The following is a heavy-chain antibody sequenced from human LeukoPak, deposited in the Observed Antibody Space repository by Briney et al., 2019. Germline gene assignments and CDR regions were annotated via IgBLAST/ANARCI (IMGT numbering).Heavy chain of an antibody. Sequence: SETLSLTCSVSGDSISSDSYYWSWIRQPPGKGLEWVGYVYYTGTTNFNPTLKSRVTISIDTSKIQFPLKLTSVTAADTAVYYCARIVEASDAFDIWGQGTMVTVSS. V-gene: IGHV4-61*01. J-gene: IGHJ3*02. CDR1: GDSISSDSYY. CDR3: ARIVEASDAFDI. D-gene: IGHD2-15*01. CDR2: VYYTGTT.